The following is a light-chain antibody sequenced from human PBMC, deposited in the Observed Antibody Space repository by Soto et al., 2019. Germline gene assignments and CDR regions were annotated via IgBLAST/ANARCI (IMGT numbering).Light chain of an antibody. V-gene: IGKV3-20*01. J-gene: IGKJ1*01. Sequence: DIVLTQSPGTLSLSPGERATLSCRASQTVSSSSLAWYQQKPGQAPRLLIFGASTRAAGFPDRFSGSGSGTDFTLTISRLEPEDFAVYYCQQYGSSPRTFGQGTKVKIK. CDR3: QQYGSSPRT. CDR2: GAS. CDR1: QTVSSSS.